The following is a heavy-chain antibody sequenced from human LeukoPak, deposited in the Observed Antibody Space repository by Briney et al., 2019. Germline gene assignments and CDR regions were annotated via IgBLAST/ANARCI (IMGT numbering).Heavy chain of an antibody. Sequence: PGGSLRLSCAASGFTLSSYWMHWVRQAPGKGLVWVSRINSDGSSTSYADSVKGRFTISRDNAKNTLYLQMNSLRAEDTAVYYCARVRGYSGDYYFDYWGQGTLVTGSS. V-gene: IGHV3-74*01. J-gene: IGHJ4*02. CDR1: GFTLSSYW. CDR3: ARVRGYSGDYYFDY. D-gene: IGHD4-17*01. CDR2: INSDGSST.